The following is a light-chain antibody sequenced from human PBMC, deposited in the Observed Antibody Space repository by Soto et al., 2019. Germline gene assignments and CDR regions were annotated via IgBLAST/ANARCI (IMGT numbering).Light chain of an antibody. V-gene: IGKV1-8*01. CDR1: QGISSY. J-gene: IGKJ3*01. CDR2: AAS. Sequence: AIRMTQSPSSLSASTGDRVTITCRASQGISSYLAWYQQKPGKAPKLLIYAASTLQSGVPSRFSGSGSGTDFTLIISCLQSEDFATYYCQQYYSYPRFTFGPGTKVDIK. CDR3: QQYYSYPRFT.